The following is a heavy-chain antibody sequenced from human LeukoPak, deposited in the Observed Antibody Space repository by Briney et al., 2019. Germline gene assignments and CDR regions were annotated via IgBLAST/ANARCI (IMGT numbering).Heavy chain of an antibody. CDR3: AGSSTGSYFDY. Sequence: SETLSLTCTVSGGSMSRYYWSWIPQPPGKGLEWIGYMYYSGSTKYNPSLKSRVTISVDTSKNQFSLKLGSVTAADTAVYYCAGSSTGSYFDYWGQGTLVTVSS. CDR2: MYYSGST. CDR1: GGSMSRYY. J-gene: IGHJ4*02. V-gene: IGHV4-59*01. D-gene: IGHD3-3*02.